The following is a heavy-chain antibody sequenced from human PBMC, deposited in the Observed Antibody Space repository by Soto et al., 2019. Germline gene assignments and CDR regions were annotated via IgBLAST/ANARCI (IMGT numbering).Heavy chain of an antibody. Sequence: PSETLSLTCTVSGGSISSYYWSWIRQPPGKGLEWIGYIYYSGSTNYNPSLKSRVTISVDTSKNQFSLKLSSVTAADTAVYYCASVDYDILTGYYNDYWGQGTLVTVSS. CDR3: ASVDYDILTGYYNDY. CDR1: GGSISSYY. J-gene: IGHJ4*02. CDR2: IYYSGST. D-gene: IGHD3-9*01. V-gene: IGHV4-59*08.